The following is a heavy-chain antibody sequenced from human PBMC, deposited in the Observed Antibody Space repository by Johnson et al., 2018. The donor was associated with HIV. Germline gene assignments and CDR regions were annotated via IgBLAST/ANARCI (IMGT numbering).Heavy chain of an antibody. CDR2: ISGSGGST. CDR1: GFTFSSYA. J-gene: IGHJ3*02. Sequence: MMLVESGGGLVQPGRSLRLSCAASGFTFSSYAMSWVRQAPGKGLEWVSAISGSGGSTYYADSVKGRFTISRDNSKNTLYLQMNSLRAEDTAVYYCAKDFGIVVVKSAFDIWGQGTMVTVSS. V-gene: IGHV3-23*04. CDR3: AKDFGIVVVKSAFDI. D-gene: IGHD3-22*01.